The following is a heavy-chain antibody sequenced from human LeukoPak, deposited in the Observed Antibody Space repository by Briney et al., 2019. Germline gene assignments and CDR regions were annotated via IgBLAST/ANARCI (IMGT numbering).Heavy chain of an antibody. CDR1: GFPFSDYW. CDR3: ARGPSSGSYFTC. CDR2: IKQDGTER. J-gene: IGHJ4*02. Sequence: PGGSLRLSCTASGFPFSDYWMNGVRQAPGKGLEWVATIKQDGTERYYVDSVKGRFTISRDSAKDSLYLQMDSLRAEDTAVYYCARGPSSGSYFTCWGEGTLVTVSS. D-gene: IGHD1-26*01. V-gene: IGHV3-7*01.